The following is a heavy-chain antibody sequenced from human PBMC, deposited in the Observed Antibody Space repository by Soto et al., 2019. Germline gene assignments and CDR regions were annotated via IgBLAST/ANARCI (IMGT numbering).Heavy chain of an antibody. CDR1: GGTFSSYA. V-gene: IGHV1-69*13. CDR3: ARDLGLYGGADY. J-gene: IGHJ4*02. Sequence: GASVKVSCKASGGTFSSYAISWVRQAPGQGLEWMGGIIPIFGTANYAQKFQGRVTITADESTSTAYMELSSLRSEDTAVYYCARDLGLYGGADYWGRGTLVTVSS. CDR2: IIPIFGTA. D-gene: IGHD3-10*02.